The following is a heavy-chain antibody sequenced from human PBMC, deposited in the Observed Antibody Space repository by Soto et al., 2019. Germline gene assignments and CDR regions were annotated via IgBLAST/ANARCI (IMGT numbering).Heavy chain of an antibody. CDR1: GYTFINFD. D-gene: IGHD6-13*01. CDR2: MNPGSGKT. CDR3: ARMTSAGTLNWFDP. J-gene: IGHJ5*02. V-gene: IGHV1-8*02. Sequence: QVQLVQSGAEVKEPGASVRVSCKASGYTFINFDISWVRQAAGQGPEWLGWMNPGSGKTGYASKFQGRVAMTRDATTGTSHLELSSLTSDDTAVYYCARMTSAGTLNWFDPWGQGTLVTVSS.